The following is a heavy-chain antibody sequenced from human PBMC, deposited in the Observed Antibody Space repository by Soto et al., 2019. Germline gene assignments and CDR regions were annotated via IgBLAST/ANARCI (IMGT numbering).Heavy chain of an antibody. CDR1: GYTLTELS. D-gene: IGHD1-26*01. Sequence: ASVKVSCKVSGYTLTELSMHWVRQAPGKGLEWMGGFDPEDGETIYAQKFQGRVTMTEDTSTDTAYMELSSLRSEDTAVYYCGTDRPIYSGTAGWGQGTLVTVSS. CDR3: GTDRPIYSGTAG. J-gene: IGHJ4*02. CDR2: FDPEDGET. V-gene: IGHV1-24*01.